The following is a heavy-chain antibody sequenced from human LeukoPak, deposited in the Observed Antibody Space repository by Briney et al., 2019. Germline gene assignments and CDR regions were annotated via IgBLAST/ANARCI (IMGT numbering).Heavy chain of an antibody. J-gene: IGHJ4*02. V-gene: IGHV3-7*01. D-gene: IGHD6-13*01. Sequence: GGSLRLSCEASGFTFTDYWMTRVRQAPGKGLEWVANVKQDGTEKFYVDSVKGRFTISRDNGKNSLYLQMNSLRVEDTAIYYCARAGGTSWADYWGQGTLVTVSS. CDR3: ARAGGTSWADY. CDR2: VKQDGTEK. CDR1: GFTFTDYW.